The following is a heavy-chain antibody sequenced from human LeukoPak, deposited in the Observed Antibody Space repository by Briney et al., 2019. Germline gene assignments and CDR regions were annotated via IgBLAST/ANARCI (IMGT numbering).Heavy chain of an antibody. Sequence: PGGSLRLSCAASGFTFSSYAMSWVRQAPGKGLEWVSAISGSGGSTYYADSVKGRFTISRDNSKNTLYLQMNSLRAEDTAVYYCATKPQYGDYYFDYWGQGTLVTVSS. CDR2: ISGSGGST. CDR1: GFTFSSYA. J-gene: IGHJ4*02. V-gene: IGHV3-23*01. D-gene: IGHD4-17*01. CDR3: ATKPQYGDYYFDY.